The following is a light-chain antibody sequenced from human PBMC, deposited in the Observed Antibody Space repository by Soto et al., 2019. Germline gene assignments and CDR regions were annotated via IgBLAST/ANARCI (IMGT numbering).Light chain of an antibody. CDR3: QQLNSYPQT. CDR2: DAS. CDR1: QTIRDW. J-gene: IGKJ5*01. V-gene: IGKV1-5*01. Sequence: DIQMTRFPSTLSASVLDIVTITCLASQTIRDWLAWYQQKPGKAPNLLIYDASSLESGVPSRFSGSGSGTEFTLTISSLQPDDFATYYCQQLNSYPQTFGQGTRLEI.